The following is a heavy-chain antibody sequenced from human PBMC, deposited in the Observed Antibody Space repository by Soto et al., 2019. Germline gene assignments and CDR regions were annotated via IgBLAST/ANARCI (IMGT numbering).Heavy chain of an antibody. J-gene: IGHJ2*01. V-gene: IGHV4-59*01. CDR1: GGSISSYY. CDR2: IYYSGST. D-gene: IGHD6-19*01. Sequence: QVQLQESGPGLVKPSETLSLTCTVSGGSISSYYWSWIRQLPGKGLEWIGYIYYSGSTNYNPVLESRVTISVDTSTNQFSLKLSSVTAADTAVYYCARVSAGYWYFDLWGRGTVVTVSS. CDR3: ARVSAGYWYFDL.